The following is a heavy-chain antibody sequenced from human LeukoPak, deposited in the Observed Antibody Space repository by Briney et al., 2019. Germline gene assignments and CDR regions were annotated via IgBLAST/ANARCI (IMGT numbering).Heavy chain of an antibody. D-gene: IGHD1-26*01. CDR3: AYVGATGSGAFDI. V-gene: IGHV3-23*01. Sequence: GGSLRLSCAASGFTFSTYVMNWVRQAPGKGLEWVSTISDSGGSTYYADSVKGRFTISRDNSKNTLYLQMNSLRAEDTAVYYCAYVGATGSGAFDIWGQGTTVTVSS. CDR1: GFTFSTYV. J-gene: IGHJ3*02. CDR2: ISDSGGST.